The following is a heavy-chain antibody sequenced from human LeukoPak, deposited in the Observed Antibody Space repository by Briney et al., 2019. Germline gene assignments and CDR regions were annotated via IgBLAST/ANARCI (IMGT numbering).Heavy chain of an antibody. V-gene: IGHV1-69*04. J-gene: IGHJ4*02. CDR1: GGTFSSYA. CDR3: ARGHYGSGSYPEGGY. D-gene: IGHD3-10*01. CDR2: IIPILGIA. Sequence: GASVKVSCKASGGTFSSYAISWVRQAPGQGLEWMGRIIPILGIANYAQKFQGRVTITADKSTSTAYMELSSLRSEDTAVYYCARGHYGSGSYPEGGYWGQGTLVTVSS.